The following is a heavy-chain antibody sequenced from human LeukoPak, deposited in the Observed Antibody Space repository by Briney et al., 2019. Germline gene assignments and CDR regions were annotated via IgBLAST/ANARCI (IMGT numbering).Heavy chain of an antibody. CDR3: AKDPSARYYRGLGY. CDR2: ISSSSSYI. D-gene: IGHD4-23*01. Sequence: PGGSLRLSCAASGFTFSSYSMNWVRQAPGKGLEWVSSISSSSSYIYYADSVKGRFTISRDNAKNSLYLRMNSLRAEDTAVYYCAKDPSARYYRGLGYWGQGTLVTVSS. J-gene: IGHJ4*02. V-gene: IGHV3-21*04. CDR1: GFTFSSYS.